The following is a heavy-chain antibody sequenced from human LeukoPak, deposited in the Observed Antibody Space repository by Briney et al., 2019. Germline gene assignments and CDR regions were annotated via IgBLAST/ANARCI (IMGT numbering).Heavy chain of an antibody. D-gene: IGHD6-19*01. CDR3: ARGVPFTGYSSGSLDY. CDR2: INSDGSST. J-gene: IGHJ4*02. Sequence: PGGSLRLSCAASGFTFSSYSMNWVRQAPGKGLVWVSRINSDGSSTTYADSVKGRFTISRDNAKNTLYLQMNSLRAEDTAVYYCARGVPFTGYSSGSLDYWGQGTLVTVSS. CDR1: GFTFSSYS. V-gene: IGHV3-74*01.